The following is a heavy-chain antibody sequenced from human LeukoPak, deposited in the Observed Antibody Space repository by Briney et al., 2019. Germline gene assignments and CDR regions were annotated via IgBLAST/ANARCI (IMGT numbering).Heavy chain of an antibody. CDR1: GGSISSYY. Sequence: SETLSLTCTVSGGSISSYYWTWIRQPPGKGLEWIGYIYNSGSTNYNPSLKSRVTISLDTSRNQFSLKLTSVTAADTALYYCAGEYCTSSTCRFDSWGQGTLVTVSS. CDR2: IYNSGST. D-gene: IGHD2-2*01. CDR3: AGEYCTSSTCRFDS. J-gene: IGHJ4*02. V-gene: IGHV4-59*01.